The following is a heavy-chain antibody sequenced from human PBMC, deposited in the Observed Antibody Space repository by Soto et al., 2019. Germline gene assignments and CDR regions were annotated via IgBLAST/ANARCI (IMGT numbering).Heavy chain of an antibody. CDR1: GYTFTEYD. V-gene: IGHV1-8*01. CDR2: VSPENRNA. J-gene: IGHJ4*02. D-gene: IGHD4-17*01. CDR3: EVTTGY. Sequence: ASXKVSCKTSGYTFTEYDINWVRQAPGQGLEYMGWVSPENRNAGYAPQFRGRVSMTADTSINTVYLELTTLTYEDTAVYYCEVTTGYWGQGTMVTVSS.